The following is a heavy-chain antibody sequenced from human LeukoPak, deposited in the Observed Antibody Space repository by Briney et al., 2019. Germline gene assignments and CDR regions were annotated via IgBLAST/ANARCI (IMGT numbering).Heavy chain of an antibody. J-gene: IGHJ3*02. Sequence: PGGSLRLSCAASGFTVSSNYMSWVRQAPGRGLEWVSVIYSGGSTYYADSVKGRFTISRDNSKNTVFLQMDNLRAEDTAVYYCARDLVPMVYADHDAFDIWGQGTMVTVSS. CDR2: IYSGGST. V-gene: IGHV3-53*01. CDR1: GFTVSSNY. D-gene: IGHD2-8*01. CDR3: ARDLVPMVYADHDAFDI.